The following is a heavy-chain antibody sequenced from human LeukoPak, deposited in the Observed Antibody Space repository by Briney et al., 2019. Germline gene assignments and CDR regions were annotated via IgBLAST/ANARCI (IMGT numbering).Heavy chain of an antibody. J-gene: IGHJ4*02. D-gene: IGHD3-22*01. CDR3: ASEGALPYYYDSSGSYFDY. CDR1: GGTFSSYA. V-gene: IGHV1-69*13. Sequence: SVKVSCKASGGTFSSYAISWVRQAPGQGLEWMGGIIPIFGTANYAQKFQGRVTITADESTSTAYMELSSLRSEDTAVYYCASEGALPYYYDSSGSYFDYWGQGTLVTVSS. CDR2: IIPIFGTA.